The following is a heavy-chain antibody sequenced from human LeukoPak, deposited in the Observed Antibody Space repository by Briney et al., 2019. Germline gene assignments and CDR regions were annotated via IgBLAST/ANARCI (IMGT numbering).Heavy chain of an antibody. V-gene: IGHV4-59*01. CDR1: GGSISSYY. CDR3: ARAGSSSFGFKGFRWFDP. D-gene: IGHD6-6*01. Sequence: PSETLSLTCTVSGGSISSYYWSWIRQPPGKGLEWIGYIYYSGSTNYNPSLKSRVTISVDTSKNQFSLKLSSVTAADTAVYYCARAGSSSFGFKGFRWFDPWGQGTLVTVSS. J-gene: IGHJ5*02. CDR2: IYYSGST.